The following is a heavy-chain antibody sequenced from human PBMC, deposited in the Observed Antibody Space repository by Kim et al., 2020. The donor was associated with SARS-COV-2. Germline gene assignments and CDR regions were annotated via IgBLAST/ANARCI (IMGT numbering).Heavy chain of an antibody. Sequence: SETLSLTCTVSSDSFSAYYWSWIRHLPGKGLEWIGYIFYGGDTNYNPSLKSRVTISWDTSRNQFSVALTSVTDADTAVYYCARSEGRASWHHFDYWGQGILVTVSS. D-gene: IGHD3-3*02. CDR1: SDSFSAYY. CDR2: IFYGGDT. V-gene: IGHV4-59*01. CDR3: ARSEGRASWHHFDY. J-gene: IGHJ4*02.